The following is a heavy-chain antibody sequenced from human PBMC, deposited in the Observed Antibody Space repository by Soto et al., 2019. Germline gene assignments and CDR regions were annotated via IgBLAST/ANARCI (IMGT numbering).Heavy chain of an antibody. CDR1: DDSLSTYY. CDR3: ARAFLGSSANFDY. D-gene: IGHD6-6*01. V-gene: IGHV4-59*01. Sequence: QVQLQESRPGLVRPSETLSLTCTVSDDSLSTYYWSWIRQPPGKGLEWIGFLSDSGSTKYNPSLESRVTISADTSTKLLSLRLSSVTAADTAVYYCARAFLGSSANFDYWGQGTLVTVSS. J-gene: IGHJ4*02. CDR2: LSDSGST.